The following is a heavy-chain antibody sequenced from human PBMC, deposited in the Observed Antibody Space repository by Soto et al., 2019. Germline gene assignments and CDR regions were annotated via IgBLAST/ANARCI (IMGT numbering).Heavy chain of an antibody. CDR2: IIPIFGVP. D-gene: IGHD4-17*01. CDR1: GGTPSSYA. CDR3: ARSTTYGGMDV. J-gene: IGHJ6*02. Sequence: QVQLVQSGAEVKKPGSSVKVSCKASGGTPSSYAISWVRQAPGRGLEWMGAIIPIFGVPSYARKFQGRVTITADKSTSTADMELTSLRSEDTAMYYCARSTTYGGMDVWGQGTTVTVSS. V-gene: IGHV1-69*17.